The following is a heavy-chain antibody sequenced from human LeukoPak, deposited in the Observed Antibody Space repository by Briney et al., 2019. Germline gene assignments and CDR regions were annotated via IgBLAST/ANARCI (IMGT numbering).Heavy chain of an antibody. J-gene: IGHJ4*02. Sequence: GLEWIGEINHSGSTNYNPSLKSRVTISVDTSKNQFSLQLNSVIPEDTAVSYCAKGMGIFDYWGQGTLVTVSS. D-gene: IGHD7-27*01. CDR2: INHSGST. V-gene: IGHV4-34*01. CDR3: AKGMGIFDY.